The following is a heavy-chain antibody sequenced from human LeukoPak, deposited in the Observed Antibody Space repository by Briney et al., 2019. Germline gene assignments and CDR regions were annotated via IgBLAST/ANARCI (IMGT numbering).Heavy chain of an antibody. CDR2: IYYSGST. D-gene: IGHD3-22*01. Sequence: SETLSLTCTVSGGSISSSGYYWGWIRQPPGKGLEWIGSIYYSGSTYYSPSHKSRVTISVDTSKNQFSLKLSSVTAADTAVYYCARVTGSRYDSSGYLVYWGQGTLVTVSS. CDR3: ARVTGSRYDSSGYLVY. CDR1: GGSISSSGYY. V-gene: IGHV4-39*01. J-gene: IGHJ4*02.